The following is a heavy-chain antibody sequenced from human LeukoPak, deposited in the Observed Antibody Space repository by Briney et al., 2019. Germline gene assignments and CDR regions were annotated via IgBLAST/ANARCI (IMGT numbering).Heavy chain of an antibody. J-gene: IGHJ4*02. CDR2: ISSSGSTI. CDR1: GFTFSSYE. D-gene: IGHD1-26*01. CDR3: AREFRSYPDY. V-gene: IGHV3-48*03. Sequence: GGSLRLSCAASGFTFSSYEMNWVRQAPGKGLEWVSYISSSGSTIYYADSVKGRFTISRDNAKNSLYLQVNSLRAEDTAVYYCAREFRSYPDYWGQGPLVTVSS.